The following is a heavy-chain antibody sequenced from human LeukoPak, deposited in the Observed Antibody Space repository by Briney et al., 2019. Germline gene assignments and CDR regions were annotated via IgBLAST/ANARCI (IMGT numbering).Heavy chain of an antibody. D-gene: IGHD6-19*01. CDR2: MNPNSGNT. V-gene: IGHV1-8*01. J-gene: IGHJ5*02. CDR3: AGGQWLVPLRFDP. CDR1: GYTFTTYD. Sequence: ASVKVSCKASGYTFTTYDINWVRQAPGQGPEWMGWMNPNSGNTGYAQKFQGRVTITRNTSISTAYMELSSLRSEDTAVYYCAGGQWLVPLRFDPWGQGTLVTVSS.